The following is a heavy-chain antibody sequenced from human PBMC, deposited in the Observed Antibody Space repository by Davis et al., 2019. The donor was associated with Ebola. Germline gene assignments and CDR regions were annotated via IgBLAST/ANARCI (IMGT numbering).Heavy chain of an antibody. CDR2: IYYSGST. Sequence: MPSETLSLTCTVSGGSISSSSYYWGWIRQPPGKGLEWIGSIYYSGSTYYNPSLKSRVTISVDTSKNQFSLKLSSVTAADTAVYYCARDPYDILTDHDYGMDVWGQGTTVTVSS. D-gene: IGHD3-9*01. V-gene: IGHV4-39*02. J-gene: IGHJ6*02. CDR3: ARDPYDILTDHDYGMDV. CDR1: GGSISSSSYY.